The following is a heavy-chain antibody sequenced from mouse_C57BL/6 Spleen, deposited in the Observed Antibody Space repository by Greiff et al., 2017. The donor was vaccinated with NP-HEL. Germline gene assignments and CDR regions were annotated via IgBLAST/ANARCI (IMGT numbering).Heavy chain of an antibody. Sequence: VQLQQSGPELVKPGASVKLSCKASGYSFTGYYMHWVKQSPEKSLEWIGDINPSTGGTCYNQKFKGKATLTVDKSSSTAYMQLKSLTSEDSAVYYCARNDYVAGFAYWGQGTLVTVSA. CDR1: GYSFTGYY. CDR2: INPSTGGT. D-gene: IGHD2-4*01. V-gene: IGHV1-43*01. J-gene: IGHJ3*01. CDR3: ARNDYVAGFAY.